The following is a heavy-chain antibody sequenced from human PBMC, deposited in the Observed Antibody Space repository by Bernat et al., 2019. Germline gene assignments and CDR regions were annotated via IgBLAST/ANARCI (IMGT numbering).Heavy chain of an antibody. CDR2: IYYSGST. CDR1: GGSISSYY. D-gene: IGHD3-10*01. CDR3: ARYRGVRHGMDV. J-gene: IGHJ6*02. Sequence: QVQLQESGPGLVRPSETLSLTCTVSGGSISSYYWSWIRQPPGKGLEWIGYIYYSGSTNYNPSLKSRVTISVDTSKNQFSLKLSSVTAADTAVYYCARYRGVRHGMDVWGQGTTVTVSS. V-gene: IGHV4-59*01.